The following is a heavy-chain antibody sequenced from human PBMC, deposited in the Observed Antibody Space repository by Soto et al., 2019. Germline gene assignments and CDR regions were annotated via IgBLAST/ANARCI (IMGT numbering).Heavy chain of an antibody. CDR2: IDPSGSYT. CDR1: GYSFTTYW. D-gene: IGHD2-8*01. J-gene: IGHJ6*02. Sequence: GESLKISCKGSGYSFTTYWISWVRQTPGKGLQWMGRIDPSGSYTTYSPSFQGHVSISVDKSISTAYLQWSSLKASDTAIYYCASRPYATYNYSGMDVWGQGTTVTVSS. V-gene: IGHV5-10-1*01. CDR3: ASRPYATYNYSGMDV.